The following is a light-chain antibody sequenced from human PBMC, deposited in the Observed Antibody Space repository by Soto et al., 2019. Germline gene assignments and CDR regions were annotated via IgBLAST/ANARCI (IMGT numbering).Light chain of an antibody. CDR1: QNINTW. V-gene: IGKV1-5*03. CDR2: KAS. CDR3: HQYKTFWT. J-gene: IGKJ1*01. Sequence: IHMTQSPSTLSASVGDRVTITCRASQNINTWLAWYQQQPGKAPKLLIYKASSLQSGVPSRFSGTGPGTEFTLTISSLQPDDFATYYCHQYKTFWTFGQGTKVDIK.